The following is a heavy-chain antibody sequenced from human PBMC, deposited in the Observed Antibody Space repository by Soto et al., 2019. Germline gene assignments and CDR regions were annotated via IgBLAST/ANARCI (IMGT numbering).Heavy chain of an antibody. CDR1: GESFSGYY. CDR3: ARLDNYYYYGMDV. Sequence: SETLALTCAVYGESFSGYYWNLIRQPPGKGLEWIGEINHSGSTNYNPSLKSRVTISVDTSKNQFSLKLSSVTAADTAVYYCARLDNYYYYGMDVWGQGTTVTVSS. CDR2: INHSGST. J-gene: IGHJ6*02. V-gene: IGHV4-34*01. D-gene: IGHD2-2*03.